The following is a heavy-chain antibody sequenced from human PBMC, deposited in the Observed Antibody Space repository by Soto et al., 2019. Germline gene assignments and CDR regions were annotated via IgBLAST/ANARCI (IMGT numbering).Heavy chain of an antibody. CDR1: GGSISSSSYY. Sequence: SETLSLTCTVSGGSISSSSYYWGWIRQPPGKGLEWIGSIYYSGSTYYNPSLKSRVTISVDTSKNQFSLKLSSVTAADTAVYYCARVPTIFGVVILNWFDPWGQGTLVTAPQ. J-gene: IGHJ5*02. D-gene: IGHD3-3*01. CDR3: ARVPTIFGVVILNWFDP. CDR2: IYYSGST. V-gene: IGHV4-39*01.